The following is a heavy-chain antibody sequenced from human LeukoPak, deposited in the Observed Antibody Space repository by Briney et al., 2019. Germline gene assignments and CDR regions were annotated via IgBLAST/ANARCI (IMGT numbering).Heavy chain of an antibody. D-gene: IGHD4-17*01. CDR2: IRSKAYGRTT. J-gene: IGHJ4*02. CDR1: GFTFGDYA. V-gene: IGHV3-49*03. Sequence: GRSLRLSCTASGFTFGDYAMSWFRQAPGKGLGGVGVIRSKAYGRTTEHAASVKGRFTISRDDSKSISYLQMNSLKTEDTAVYYCTRDRGDNGDYGIDYWGQGTLVTVSS. CDR3: TRDRGDNGDYGIDY.